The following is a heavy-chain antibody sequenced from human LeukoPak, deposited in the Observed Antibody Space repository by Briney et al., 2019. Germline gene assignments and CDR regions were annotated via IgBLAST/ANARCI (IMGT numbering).Heavy chain of an antibody. V-gene: IGHV1-46*01. CDR2: INPIVGST. CDR3: ARAKVAGPQNYYYYYGMDV. Sequence: ASVKVSCKASGYTFTSYYMHGVRQAPEQGLEWMGIINPIVGSTSYAQKFQSIVTMTRDTSTSTVYMELSSLRSEDSAVYYCARAKVAGPQNYYYYYGMDVWGKGTTVTVSS. J-gene: IGHJ6*04. CDR1: GYTFTSYY. D-gene: IGHD6-19*01.